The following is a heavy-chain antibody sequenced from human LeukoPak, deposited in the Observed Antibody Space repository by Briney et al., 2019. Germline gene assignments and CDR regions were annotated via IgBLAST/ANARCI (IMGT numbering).Heavy chain of an antibody. CDR3: ARDSDYYDSRGYYDY. V-gene: IGHV4-59*01. CDR1: GGSISSYY. CDR2: IYYSGST. Sequence: SETLSLTCTVSGGSISSYYWSWIRQTPGKGLEWIGYIYYSGSTNYNPSLRSRVTISVDTSKNQFSLKLSSVTAADTAVYYCARDSDYYDSRGYYDYWGQGTLVTVSS. J-gene: IGHJ4*02. D-gene: IGHD3-22*01.